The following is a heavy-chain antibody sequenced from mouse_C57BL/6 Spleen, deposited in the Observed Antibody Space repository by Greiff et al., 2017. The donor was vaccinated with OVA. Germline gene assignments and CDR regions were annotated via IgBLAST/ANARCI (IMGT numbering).Heavy chain of an antibody. V-gene: IGHV2-5*01. D-gene: IGHD2-4*01. Sequence: QVQLQQSGPGLVQPSQSLSITCTVSGFSLTSYGVHWVRQSPGKGLEWLGVIWRGGSTDYNADFMSSLSITKDNSKSQVFFKMNSLQADDTAIYYCATNDYDVRFAYWGQGTLVTVSA. CDR2: IWRGGST. J-gene: IGHJ3*01. CDR3: ATNDYDVRFAY. CDR1: GFSLTSYG.